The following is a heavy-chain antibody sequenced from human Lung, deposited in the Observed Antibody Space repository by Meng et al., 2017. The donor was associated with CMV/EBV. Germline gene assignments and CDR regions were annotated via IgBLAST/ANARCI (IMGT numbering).Heavy chain of an antibody. V-gene: IGHV1-8*01. CDR2: MNPNSGNT. J-gene: IGHJ5*02. Sequence: SXXVSXXASGYTFTSYDINWVRQATGQGLEWMGWMNPNSGNTGYAQKFQGRVTMTRNTSISTAYMELSSLRSEDTAVYYCARSGTTAGNWFDPWGQGTVVTVAS. CDR3: ARSGTTAGNWFDP. CDR1: GYTFTSYD. D-gene: IGHD1-7*01.